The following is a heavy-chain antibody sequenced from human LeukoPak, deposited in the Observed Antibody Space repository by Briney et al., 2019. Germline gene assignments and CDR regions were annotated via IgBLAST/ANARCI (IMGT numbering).Heavy chain of an antibody. D-gene: IGHD5-18*01. J-gene: IGHJ4*02. CDR3: ARDLTRIQLWSYYFDY. V-gene: IGHV3-53*05. CDR2: IYSGGST. CDR1: GFTVSSNY. Sequence: GGSLRLSCAASGFTVSSNYRSWVRQAPGKGLEWVSVIYSGGSTYYADSVKGRFTISRDNSKNTLYLQMNSLRAEDTAVYYCARDLTRIQLWSYYFDYWGQGTLVTVSS.